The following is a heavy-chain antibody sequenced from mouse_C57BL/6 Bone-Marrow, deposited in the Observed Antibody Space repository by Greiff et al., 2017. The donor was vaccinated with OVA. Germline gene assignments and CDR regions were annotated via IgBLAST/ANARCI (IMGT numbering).Heavy chain of an antibody. D-gene: IGHD1-1*01. CDR1: GYSITSGYY. J-gene: IGHJ3*01. Sequence: EVKLQESGPGLVKPSQSLSLTCSVTGYSITSGYYWNWIRQFPGNQLEWMGYISYDGSNNYNPSLKNRIPITRDTSEDQFVLKLDSVTTEDTATDYCARDQGGSPFAYWGQGTRVTVSA. CDR2: ISYDGSN. CDR3: ARDQGGSPFAY. V-gene: IGHV3-6*01.